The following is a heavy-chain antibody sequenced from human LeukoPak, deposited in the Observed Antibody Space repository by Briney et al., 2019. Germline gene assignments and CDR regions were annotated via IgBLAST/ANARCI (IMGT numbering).Heavy chain of an antibody. CDR3: APGIAARVYFDY. D-gene: IGHD6-25*01. CDR2: IIPVLAIT. CDR1: GVTFSSYA. Sequence: SLKVSCKASGVTFSSYAISWVRQAPGQGLEWMARIIPVLAITYYAQTVQGRVTISADKSTSTAYMELSSLRSEDTAVYYCAPGIAARVYFDYWAQEPRVSVST. V-gene: IGHV1-69*04. J-gene: IGHJ4*02.